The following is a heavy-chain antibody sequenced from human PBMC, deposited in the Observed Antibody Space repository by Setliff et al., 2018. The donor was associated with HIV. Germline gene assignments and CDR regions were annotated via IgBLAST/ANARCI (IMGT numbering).Heavy chain of an antibody. CDR2: INTRGGST. CDR1: GTNLLPYY. J-gene: IGHJ4*02. V-gene: IGHV1-46*01. D-gene: IGHD3-3*01. Sequence: ASVKVSCKTSGTNLLPYYMHWVRQAPGQGLEWMGVINTRGGSTSYAQKFQGRVTMTSDTSTYTVYMELSSLRSEDTAVYYCTRDGASGSGYYWADYWGQGTLVTVSS. CDR3: TRDGASGSGYYWADY.